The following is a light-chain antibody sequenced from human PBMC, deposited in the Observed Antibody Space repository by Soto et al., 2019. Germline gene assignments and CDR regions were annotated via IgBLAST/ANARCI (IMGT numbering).Light chain of an antibody. Sequence: EIVLTQSPGTLSLSPGARATRSCRATQSVRGNYLAWYQQRPGQAPRLLIYGASSRATGVPDRFRGSGSGTDFTLTISSLGPEDFAVYYCQQRSNWPRTLGQGTKVDIK. CDR1: QSVRGNY. CDR3: QQRSNWPRT. V-gene: IGKV3D-20*02. CDR2: GAS. J-gene: IGKJ1*01.